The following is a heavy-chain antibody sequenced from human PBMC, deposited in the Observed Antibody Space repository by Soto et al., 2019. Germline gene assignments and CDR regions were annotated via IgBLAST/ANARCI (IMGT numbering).Heavy chain of an antibody. V-gene: IGHV3-11*01. J-gene: IGHJ5*02. CDR2: INRSGTTT. CDR1: GFNFNDYY. D-gene: IGHD3-10*01. Sequence: QVQLVESGGGWVKPGGSLTLSWPASGFNFNDYYMSWIRQAPGKGLEWVSDINRSGTTTHYADSVKGRFTLSRDNTKKSLCLQMISLRVDDTAMYYCSRDAWGGPSGHGALVTVSS. CDR3: SRDAWGGP.